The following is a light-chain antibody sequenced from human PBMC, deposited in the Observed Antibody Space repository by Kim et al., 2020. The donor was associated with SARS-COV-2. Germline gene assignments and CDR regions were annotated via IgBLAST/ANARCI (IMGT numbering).Light chain of an antibody. J-gene: IGLJ2*01. CDR2: QDS. CDR3: QAWDSSTPYVV. Sequence: SYELTQPPSVSVSPGQTASITCSGDKLGDKYACWYQQKPGQSPVLVIYQDSKRPSGIPARFSGSNSGNTATLTISGTQAMDEADYYCQAWDSSTPYVVFCGGTKLTVL. CDR1: KLGDKY. V-gene: IGLV3-1*01.